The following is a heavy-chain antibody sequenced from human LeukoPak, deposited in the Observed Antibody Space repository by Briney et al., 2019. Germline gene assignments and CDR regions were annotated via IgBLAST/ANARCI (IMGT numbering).Heavy chain of an antibody. V-gene: IGHV3-74*01. Sequence: GGSLRLSCAASGFTFSSYWIHWVRQAPGKGLLWVSRTNPDGSSTTYADSVRGRFTISRDNAKNTLYLQMNSLRAEDTAVYCCARGRGYSSGWYSFDYWGQGTLVTVSS. CDR1: GFTFSSYW. CDR3: ARGRGYSSGWYSFDY. CDR2: TNPDGSST. J-gene: IGHJ4*02. D-gene: IGHD6-19*01.